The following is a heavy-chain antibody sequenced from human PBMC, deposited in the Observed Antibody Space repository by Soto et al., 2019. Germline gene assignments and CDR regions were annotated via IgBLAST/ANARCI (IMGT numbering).Heavy chain of an antibody. CDR3: ARCIAALGPTAY. Sequence: QVQPQESGAGLVKPSGTMSLIGAVSGGSISSSNWWSWVRRTPGKGLEWIRELSPSGSTNYHPSLTSPVTLAVDKATNPFSLQLTSLTAAPTAVYYWARCIAALGPTAYWGPGALVTVAS. J-gene: IGHJ4*02. V-gene: IGHV4-4*02. CDR1: GGSISSSNW. D-gene: IGHD6-13*01. CDR2: LSPSGST.